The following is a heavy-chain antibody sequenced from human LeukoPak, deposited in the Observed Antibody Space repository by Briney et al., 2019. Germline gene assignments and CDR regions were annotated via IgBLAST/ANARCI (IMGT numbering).Heavy chain of an antibody. CDR1: GDSISSTNHY. Sequence: SETLSLTCTVSGDSISSTNHYWGWIRQPPGKGLEWIGSIYYSGSTYYNPSLESRVTISVDTSKNQFSLKLSSVTAADTAVYYCATSGWYLLPGVYWGQGTLVTVSS. CDR2: IYYSGST. D-gene: IGHD6-19*01. V-gene: IGHV4-39*01. J-gene: IGHJ4*02. CDR3: ATSGWYLLPGVY.